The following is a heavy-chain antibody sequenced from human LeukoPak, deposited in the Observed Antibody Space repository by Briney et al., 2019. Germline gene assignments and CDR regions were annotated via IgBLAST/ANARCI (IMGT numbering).Heavy chain of an antibody. CDR1: GDTFNNFA. CDR2: IIPTFGTA. J-gene: IGHJ3*02. Sequence: SVKVSCKASGDTFNNFAISWVRQAPGQGLEWMGGIIPTFGTANYAQKFQSRVTITADESTSTVYMELSSLRFEDTAMYYCAREHGDDLSPGGDTFDIWGQGTMVTASS. V-gene: IGHV1-69*13. CDR3: AREHGDDLSPGGDTFDI. D-gene: IGHD5-12*01.